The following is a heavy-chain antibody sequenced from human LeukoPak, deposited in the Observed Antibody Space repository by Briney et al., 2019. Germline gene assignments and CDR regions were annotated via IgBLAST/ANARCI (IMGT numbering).Heavy chain of an antibody. D-gene: IGHD6-13*01. CDR1: GGTFSSYA. CDR3: ARAVGSSWEHTGY. CDR2: IIPIFGTA. J-gene: IGHJ4*02. V-gene: IGHV1-69*06. Sequence: SVKVSCKASGGTFSSYAISWVRQAPGQGLEGMGGIIPIFGTANYAQKFQGRVTITADKSTSTAYMELSSLRSEDTAVYYCARAVGSSWEHTGYWGQGTLVAVSS.